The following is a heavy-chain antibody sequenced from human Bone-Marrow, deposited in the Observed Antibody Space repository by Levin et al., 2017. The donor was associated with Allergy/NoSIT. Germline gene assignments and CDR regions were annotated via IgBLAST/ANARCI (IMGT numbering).Heavy chain of an antibody. Sequence: KAGGSLRLSCKVSGYTFTSYDMHWVRQAPGQGLEWMGWMNPNGDKTGYAQTFQGRVTMTSNTSISTAYMEVNSLRYEDTAVYYCARMTAGDSEEDYWGQGTLVTVSS. D-gene: IGHD3-16*01. CDR2: MNPNGDKT. V-gene: IGHV1-8*01. CDR3: ARMTAGDSEEDY. CDR1: GYTFTSYD. J-gene: IGHJ4*02.